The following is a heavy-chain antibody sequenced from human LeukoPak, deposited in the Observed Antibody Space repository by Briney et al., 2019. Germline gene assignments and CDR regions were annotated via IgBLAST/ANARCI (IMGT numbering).Heavy chain of an antibody. J-gene: IGHJ4*02. V-gene: IGHV3-21*01. Sequence: GGSLRLSCAVSGFTFSSYSMNWVRQAPGKGLEWVSSISSSSSYIYYADSVKGRFTISRDNAKNSLYLQMNSLRAEDTAVYYCARDHIGLRYFDYWGQGTLVTVSS. D-gene: IGHD5-12*01. CDR3: ARDHIGLRYFDY. CDR1: GFTFSSYS. CDR2: ISSSSSYI.